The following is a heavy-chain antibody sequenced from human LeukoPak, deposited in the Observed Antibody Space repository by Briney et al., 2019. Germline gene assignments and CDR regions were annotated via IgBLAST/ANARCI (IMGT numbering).Heavy chain of an antibody. CDR2: ISGGNT. Sequence: GRGLRLSCAASGFTLTNYAMNCVPQTPGKGLEYVSAISGGNTYSADSVRGRFTIARDSSKNTLYLHGDFLRADDTAVYLCAQGFTTGRSEGYLDYWGQGTLVSVSS. D-gene: IGHD2/OR15-2a*01. J-gene: IGHJ4*02. CDR1: GFTLTNYA. V-gene: IGHV3-23*01. CDR3: AQGFTTGRSEGYLDY.